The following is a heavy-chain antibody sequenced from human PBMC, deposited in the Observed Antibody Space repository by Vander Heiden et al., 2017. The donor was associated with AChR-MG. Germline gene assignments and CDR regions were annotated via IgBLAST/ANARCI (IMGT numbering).Heavy chain of an antibody. CDR1: VGSICSYY. CDR3: ARRNTVTSWYFDL. J-gene: IGHJ2*01. Sequence: QVQLQASGPGVLKSSETLSLTCNVSVGSICSYYWNWFRQSPGKPLGWIGYIHHSGRSSYNPSLKSRVTMSVDTAKNQFSLKLTSVTAADTARYYCARRNTVTSWYFDLWGRGTLVTVSS. V-gene: IGHV4-59*01. CDR2: IHHSGRS. D-gene: IGHD4-4*01.